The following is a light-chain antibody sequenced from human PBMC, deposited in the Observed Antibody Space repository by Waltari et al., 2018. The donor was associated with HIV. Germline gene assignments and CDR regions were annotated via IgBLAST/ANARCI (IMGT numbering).Light chain of an antibody. CDR3: CSYAGSSTYV. CDR2: DVS. V-gene: IGLV2-23*02. Sequence: SCTGTSSDVGGYNYVSWYQQHPGKAPKLMIYDVSKRPSGVSNRFSGSKSGNTASLTISGLQAEDEADYYCCSYAGSSTYVFGTGTKVTVL. J-gene: IGLJ1*01. CDR1: SSDVGGYNY.